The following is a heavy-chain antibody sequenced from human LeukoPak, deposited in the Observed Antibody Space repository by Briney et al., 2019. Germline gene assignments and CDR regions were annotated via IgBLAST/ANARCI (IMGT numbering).Heavy chain of an antibody. D-gene: IGHD3-10*01. J-gene: IGHJ4*02. CDR3: ARYRPAQMVDFDY. V-gene: IGHV1-2*02. CDR2: IHPNNGAT. CDR1: GYTFTGSGWY. Sequence: ASVKVSCKASGYTFTGSGWYLYWLRQAPGQGLECVGWIHPNNGATLYAQKFQGRVAMTTDTSISTAYMELSRLRPDDTAMYYCARYRPAQMVDFDYWGQGTLVTVSS.